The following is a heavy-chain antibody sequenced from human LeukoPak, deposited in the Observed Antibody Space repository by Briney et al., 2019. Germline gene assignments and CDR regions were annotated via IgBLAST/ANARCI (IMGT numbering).Heavy chain of an antibody. CDR2: IYHSGST. CDR1: GGSISSSNW. J-gene: IGHJ5*02. V-gene: IGHV4-4*02. Sequence: SETLSLTCTVSGGSISSSNWWSWVRQPPGKGLEWIGEIYHSGSTNYNPSLRSRVTISVDKSKNQFSLKLSSVTAADTAVYYCARVSPLGWGFDPWGQGTLVTVSS. D-gene: IGHD6-19*01. CDR3: ARVSPLGWGFDP.